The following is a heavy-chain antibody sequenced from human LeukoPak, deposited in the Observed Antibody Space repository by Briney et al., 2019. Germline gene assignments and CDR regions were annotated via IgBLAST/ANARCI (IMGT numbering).Heavy chain of an antibody. V-gene: IGHV4-34*01. CDR1: GGSFSGYY. Sequence: SETLSLTCAVYGGSFSGYYWSWIRQPPGKGLEWIGEINHSGSTNYNPSLKSRVTISVDTSKNQFSLKLSSVTAADTAVYYCAMSSEYGDYEGGFDYWGQGTLVTVSS. D-gene: IGHD4-17*01. CDR2: INHSGST. J-gene: IGHJ4*02. CDR3: AMSSEYGDYEGGFDY.